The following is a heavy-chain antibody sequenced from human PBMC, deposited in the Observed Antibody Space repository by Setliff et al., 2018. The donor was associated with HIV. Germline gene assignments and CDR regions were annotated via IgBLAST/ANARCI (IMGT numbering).Heavy chain of an antibody. V-gene: IGHV4-59*11. CDR3: ARDYYNFQDM. CDR1: GGSISSHY. CDR2: IYYSVET. Sequence: PSETLSLTCTGSGGSISSHYWSWIRQPPGKGLEWIGYIYYSVETNYNPSLKSRVTFSVDTSKNQFSLKLSSVTAADSAVYYCARDYYNFQDMWGQVIMVTV. D-gene: IGHD3-3*01. J-gene: IGHJ3*02.